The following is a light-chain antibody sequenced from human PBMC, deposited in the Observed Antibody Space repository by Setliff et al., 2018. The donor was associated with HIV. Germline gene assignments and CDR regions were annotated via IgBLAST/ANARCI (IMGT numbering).Light chain of an antibody. J-gene: IGLJ1*01. V-gene: IGLV2-14*03. CDR3: SSYTSSTPLYV. CDR2: AVS. CDR1: SSDVGGYNY. Sequence: QSALTQPASVSGSPGQSITISCTGSSSDVGGYNYVSWYQQHPGKAPKLMIYAVSNRPSGVSNRFSGSKSGNTASLTISGLQAEDEADYYYSSYTSSTPLYVFGTGTKVTVL.